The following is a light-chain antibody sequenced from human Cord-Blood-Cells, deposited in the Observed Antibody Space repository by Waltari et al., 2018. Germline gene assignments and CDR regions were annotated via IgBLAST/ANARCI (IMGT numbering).Light chain of an antibody. Sequence: QSALTQPASVSGSPGQSITISCTGTSSDVGGYNYVSWYQLHPGKAPKPLIYDVRNRPSGVSNRFSGSKSGNTASLTISGLQAEDEADYYCSSYTSSSTLVVFGGGTKLTVL. CDR3: SSYTSSSTLVV. CDR2: DVR. CDR1: SSDVGGYNY. J-gene: IGLJ2*01. V-gene: IGLV2-14*01.